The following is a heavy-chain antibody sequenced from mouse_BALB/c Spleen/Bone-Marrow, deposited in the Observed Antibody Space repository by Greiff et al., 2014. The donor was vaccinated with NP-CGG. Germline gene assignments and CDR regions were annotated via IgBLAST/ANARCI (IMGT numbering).Heavy chain of an antibody. CDR1: GFTFSSYT. D-gene: IGHD2-4*01. CDR3: TSKITRGYYFDY. J-gene: IGHJ2*01. CDR2: ISSGGSYT. Sequence: EVMLVESGGGLVKPGGSLKLSCAASGFTFSSYTMSWVRQTPEKRLEWVATISSGGSYTYYPDSVKGRFTISRDNAKNTLYLQMRRLKAEDTAMYYCTSKITRGYYFDYWGQGTTLTVSS. V-gene: IGHV5-6-4*01.